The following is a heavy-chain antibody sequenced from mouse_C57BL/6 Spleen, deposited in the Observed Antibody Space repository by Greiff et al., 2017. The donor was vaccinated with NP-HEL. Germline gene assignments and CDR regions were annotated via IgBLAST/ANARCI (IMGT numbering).Heavy chain of an antibody. CDR3: ARYDYDGSWYFDV. D-gene: IGHD2-4*01. CDR2: INPSNGGT. J-gene: IGHJ1*03. V-gene: IGHV1-53*01. Sequence: VKLQQPGTELVKPGASVKLSCKASGYTFTSYWMHWVKQRPGQGLEWIGNINPSNGGTNYNEKFKSKATLTVDKSSSTAYMQLSSLSSEDSAVYYCARYDYDGSWYFDVWGTGTTVTVSS. CDR1: GYTFTSYW.